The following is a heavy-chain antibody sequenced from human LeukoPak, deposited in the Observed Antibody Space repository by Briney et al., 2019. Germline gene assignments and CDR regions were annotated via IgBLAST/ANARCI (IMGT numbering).Heavy chain of an antibody. J-gene: IGHJ4*02. V-gene: IGHV3-74*01. CDR1: GFTFSTYW. Sequence: PGGSLRLSCAASGFTFSTYWMHCVSHAPGKGLVWVSRIKTDGSSTTSADSVKGRFTLSRDNARNTLFLQMNSLRAEDTAVYYCARDPKNNYFDYWGQGTLVTVSS. CDR3: ARDPKNNYFDY. CDR2: IKTDGSST.